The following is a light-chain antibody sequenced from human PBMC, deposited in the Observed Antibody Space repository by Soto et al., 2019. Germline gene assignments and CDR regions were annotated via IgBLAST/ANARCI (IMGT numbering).Light chain of an antibody. CDR2: DTN. CDR1: TGAVATRHY. J-gene: IGLJ3*02. Sequence: QAVVTQEPSLAVSPGGTVTLTCGSSTGAVATRHYPYWFHQKPGQAPRTLIYDTNNRHSWTPARFSGSLLGDKAALTLSDAQPEDEAEYYCSLSDSGIRVFGGGTKRTVL. V-gene: IGLV7-46*01. CDR3: SLSDSGIRV.